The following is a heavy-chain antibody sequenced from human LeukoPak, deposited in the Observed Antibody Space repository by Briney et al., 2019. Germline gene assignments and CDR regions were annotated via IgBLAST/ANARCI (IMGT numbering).Heavy chain of an antibody. CDR1: GYTLTDYY. CDR3: ARGTPTYSGSKLEHTWFDP. D-gene: IGHD1-26*01. V-gene: IGHV1-2*02. Sequence: ASVKVSCKASGYTLTDYYIHWVRQAPGQGLEWMGWINPNSGGTNYAQKFQGRVTMTRDTSISTAYMELSRLRSDDTAVYYCARGTPTYSGSKLEHTWFDPWGQGTLVTVSS. CDR2: INPNSGGT. J-gene: IGHJ5*02.